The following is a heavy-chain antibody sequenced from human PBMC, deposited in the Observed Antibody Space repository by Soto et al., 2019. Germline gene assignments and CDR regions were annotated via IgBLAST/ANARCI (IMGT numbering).Heavy chain of an antibody. CDR3: ARGSYGDLLFDF. Sequence: SVKVSCKASGYTFTSYGINWVRQAPGQGLEWMGWIRINSGNTNYAQRLQGRVTMTTDTSTSTAYMELRSLTSDDTAMYYCARGSYGDLLFDFWGQGTMVTVSS. V-gene: IGHV1-18*01. CDR2: IRINSGNT. CDR1: GYTFTSYG. D-gene: IGHD4-17*01. J-gene: IGHJ3*01.